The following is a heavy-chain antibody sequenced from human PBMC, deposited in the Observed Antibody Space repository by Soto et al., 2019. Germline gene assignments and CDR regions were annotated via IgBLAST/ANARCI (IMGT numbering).Heavy chain of an antibody. J-gene: IGHJ5*02. CDR3: ARVYPSDTRYGYVGNNWFDP. V-gene: IGHV4-59*01. CDR1: GGSISSYY. D-gene: IGHD5-18*01. Sequence: SETLSLTCTVSGGSISSYYWSWIRQPPGKGLDWIGYIYYSGSTNYNPSLKSRVTISVDTSKNQFSLKLSSVTAEDTAVYYCARVYPSDTRYGYVGNNWFDPWGQGTLVTVSS. CDR2: IYYSGST.